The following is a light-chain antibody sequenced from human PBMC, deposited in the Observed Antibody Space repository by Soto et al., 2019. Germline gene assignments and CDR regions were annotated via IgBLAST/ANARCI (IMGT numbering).Light chain of an antibody. V-gene: IGLV2-23*01. J-gene: IGLJ3*02. CDR2: EGS. CDR3: SSYAGSSTLV. Sequence: QAALTQPASVSGSPGQSITISCTGTSSDVGSYKFVSWYQQHPGKAPKLMIYEGSKRPSGVSSRFSGSKSGNTASLTISGLQAEDEGDYHCSSYAGSSTLVFGGGTKVTVL. CDR1: SSDVGSYKF.